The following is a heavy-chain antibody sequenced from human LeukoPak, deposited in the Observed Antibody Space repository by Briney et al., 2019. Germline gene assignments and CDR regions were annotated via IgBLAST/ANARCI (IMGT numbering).Heavy chain of an antibody. CDR3: GRDPNGDYIGAFDM. D-gene: IGHD4-17*01. V-gene: IGHV3-74*01. CDR2: INSDGSST. Sequence: GSLRLSCAASGFTFSSYWMHWVRQAPGKGLVWVSRINSDGSSTSYADSVKGRFTISRDNAKNTLYLQMNSLRAEDTAVYYCGRDPNGDYIGAFDMWGQGTVVTVSS. CDR1: GFTFSSYW. J-gene: IGHJ3*02.